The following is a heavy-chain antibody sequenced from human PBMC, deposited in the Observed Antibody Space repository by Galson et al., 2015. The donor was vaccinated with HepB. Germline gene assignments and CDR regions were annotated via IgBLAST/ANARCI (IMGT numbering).Heavy chain of an antibody. CDR2: ISYDGSNK. D-gene: IGHD3-3*01. J-gene: IGHJ5*02. CDR3: AKDQGFGVGPPNWFDP. V-gene: IGHV3-30*18. Sequence: SLRLSCAASGFTFSSYGMHWVRQAPGKGLEWVAVISYDGSNKYYADSVKGRFTNSRDNSKNTLYLQMNSLRAEDTAVYYCAKDQGFGVGPPNWFDPWGQGTLVTVSS. CDR1: GFTFSSYG.